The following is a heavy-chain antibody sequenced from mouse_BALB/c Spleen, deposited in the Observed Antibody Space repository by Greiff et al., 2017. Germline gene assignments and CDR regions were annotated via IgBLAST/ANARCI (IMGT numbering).Heavy chain of an antibody. CDR1: GFTFSSFG. V-gene: IGHV5-17*02. CDR3: ARGGPYYAMDY. CDR2: ISSGSSTI. Sequence: EVQLVESGGGLVQPGGSRKLSCAASGFTFSSFGMHWVRQAPEKGLEWVAYISSGSSTIYYADTVKGRFTISRDNPKNTLFLQMTSLRSEDTAMYYCARGGPYYAMDYWGQGTSVTVSS. J-gene: IGHJ4*01.